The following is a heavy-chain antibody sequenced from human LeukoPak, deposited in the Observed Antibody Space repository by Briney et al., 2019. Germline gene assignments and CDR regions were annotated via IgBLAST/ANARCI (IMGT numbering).Heavy chain of an antibody. CDR1: DGSISSGSYY. D-gene: IGHD5-24*01. CDR3: ARGRVEMATVDY. V-gene: IGHV4-39*07. J-gene: IGHJ4*02. CDR2: IYYSGST. Sequence: SETLSLTCTVSDGSISSGSYYWGWIRQPPGTGLEWIGSIYYSGSTYYNPSLKSRVTISVDTSKNQFSLKLSSVTAADTAVYYCARGRVEMATVDYWGQGTLVTVSS.